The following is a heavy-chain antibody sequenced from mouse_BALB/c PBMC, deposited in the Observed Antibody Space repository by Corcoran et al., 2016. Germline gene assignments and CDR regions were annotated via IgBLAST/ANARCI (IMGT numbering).Heavy chain of an antibody. CDR1: GYTFTNYG. V-gene: IGHV9-3-1*01. CDR3: ARRYYGYDGYAMDY. D-gene: IGHD2-2*01. CDR2: INTNTGEP. J-gene: IGHJ4*01. Sequence: QIQLVQSGPELKKPGETVKISCKASGYTFTNYGMNWVKQAPGKGLKWMGWINTNTGEPTYGDDFKGRFAFSLETSASTAYLQINNLKNEDTATYFCARRYYGYDGYAMDYWGQGTSVTVSS.